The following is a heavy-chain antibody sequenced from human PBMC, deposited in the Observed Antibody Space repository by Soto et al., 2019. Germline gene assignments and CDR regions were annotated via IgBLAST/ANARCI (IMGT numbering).Heavy chain of an antibody. CDR1: GYSFTSYW. V-gene: IGHV5-51*01. Sequence: PGESLKISCKGSGYSFTSYWIGWVRQMPGKGLEWMGIIYPGDSDTRYSPSFQGQVTISADKSISTAYLQWSSLKASDTAMYYCARRDYDILTGYYTIDYWGQGTLVTVSS. J-gene: IGHJ4*02. CDR2: IYPGDSDT. D-gene: IGHD3-9*01. CDR3: ARRDYDILTGYYTIDY.